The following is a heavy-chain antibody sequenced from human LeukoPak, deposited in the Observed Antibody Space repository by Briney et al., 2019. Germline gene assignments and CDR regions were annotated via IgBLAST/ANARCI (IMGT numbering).Heavy chain of an antibody. Sequence: PGGSLRLSCAASGFTFSSYGMHWVRQAPGKGLEWVAFIRYDGSNKYYADSVKGRFTISRDNAKNSLYLQMNSLRAEDTAVYYCARDKRRSYYDSSGYPIDAFDIWGQGTTVTVSS. V-gene: IGHV3-30*02. CDR1: GFTFSSYG. CDR3: ARDKRRSYYDSSGYPIDAFDI. D-gene: IGHD3-22*01. J-gene: IGHJ3*02. CDR2: IRYDGSNK.